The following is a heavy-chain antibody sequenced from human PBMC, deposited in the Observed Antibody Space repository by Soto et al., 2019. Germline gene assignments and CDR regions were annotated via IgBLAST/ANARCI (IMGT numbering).Heavy chain of an antibody. J-gene: IGHJ4*02. CDR1: GGSISSSSYY. D-gene: IGHD6-13*01. CDR3: ARRLEQQLDWPSDY. CDR2: IYYSGST. V-gene: IGHV4-39*01. Sequence: SETLSLTCTVSGGSISSSSYYWGWIRQPPGKGLEWIGSIYYSGSTYYNPSLKSRVTISVDTSKNQFSLKLSSVTAADTAVYYCARRLEQQLDWPSDYWGQGTLVTVSS.